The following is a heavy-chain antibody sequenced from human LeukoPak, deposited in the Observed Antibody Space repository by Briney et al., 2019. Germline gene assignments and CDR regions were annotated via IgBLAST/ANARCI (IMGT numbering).Heavy chain of an antibody. Sequence: ASVKVSCKASGYTFTSYGISWVRQAPGQGLEWMGWISAYNGNTNYAQKLQGRVTMTTDTSTSTAHMELRSLRSDDTAVYYCARMYHSSNWYYYYYYMDVWGKGTTVTVSS. CDR1: GYTFTSYG. J-gene: IGHJ6*03. CDR3: ARMYHSSNWYYYYYYMDV. D-gene: IGHD6-13*01. CDR2: ISAYNGNT. V-gene: IGHV1-18*01.